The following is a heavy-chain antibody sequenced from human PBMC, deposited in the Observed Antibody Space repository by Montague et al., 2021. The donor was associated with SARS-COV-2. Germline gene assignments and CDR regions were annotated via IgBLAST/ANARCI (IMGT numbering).Heavy chain of an antibody. J-gene: IGHJ4*02. CDR2: IYYTGSS. V-gene: IGHV4-31*03. CDR1: GDSTSSSAYY. D-gene: IGHD2-15*01. CDR3: ARGGRAYCSGGSCYFVFDY. Sequence: TLSLTCTVSGDSTSSSAYYWSWIRQHPGKGLEWIGYIYYTGSSYYNPTLRSRLTISVDTSKNQFSLKLNSVTTAETAVYYCARGGRAYCSGGSCYFVFDYWGQGTLVTVSS.